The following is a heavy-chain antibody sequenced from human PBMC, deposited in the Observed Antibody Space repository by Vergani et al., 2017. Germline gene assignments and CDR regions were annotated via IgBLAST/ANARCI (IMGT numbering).Heavy chain of an antibody. J-gene: IGHJ4*02. CDR1: GYTFTDYY. Sequence: EVQLVQSGAEVKKPGATVKISCKLSGYTFTDYYMHWVQQAPGKGLEWMGLVDPEDGETIYAEKFQGRVTITADTSTDTAYMELSSLRSEDTAVYYCATGPYYGSGSYYKAYFDYWGQGTLVTVSS. V-gene: IGHV1-69-2*01. D-gene: IGHD3-10*01. CDR3: ATGPYYGSGSYYKAYFDY. CDR2: VDPEDGET.